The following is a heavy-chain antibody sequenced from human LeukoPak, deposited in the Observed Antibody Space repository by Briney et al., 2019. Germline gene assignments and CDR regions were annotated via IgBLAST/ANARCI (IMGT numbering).Heavy chain of an antibody. Sequence: PGGSLRLSCAASGFTVSSNYMSWVRQAPGKGLEWVSVIYSGGSTYYADSVKGRFTISRDNSKNTLYFQMNSLRAEDTGVYYCARDNSAMVGLDYLVRGALVTVSS. CDR3: ARDNSAMVGLDY. J-gene: IGHJ4*02. V-gene: IGHV3-66*01. CDR1: GFTVSSNY. CDR2: IYSGGST. D-gene: IGHD5-18*01.